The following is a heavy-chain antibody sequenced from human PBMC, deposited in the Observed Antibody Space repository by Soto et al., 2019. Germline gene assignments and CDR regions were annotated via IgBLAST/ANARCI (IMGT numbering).Heavy chain of an antibody. CDR2: ISSSSSTI. J-gene: IGHJ4*02. CDR1: GFTFSGYS. V-gene: IGHV3-48*01. CDR3: ARSWAYYCASGTYFGGIVGYYFDY. Sequence: EVQLVESGGGLVQPGGSLRLSCAASGFTFSGYSVNWVRQAPGRGLEWVADISSSSSTIYYADSVKGRFTISRDDAKNSPYLHMNSLRAEDTAVYYCARSWAYYCASGTYFGGIVGYYFDYWGQGTLVTVSS. D-gene: IGHD3-10*01.